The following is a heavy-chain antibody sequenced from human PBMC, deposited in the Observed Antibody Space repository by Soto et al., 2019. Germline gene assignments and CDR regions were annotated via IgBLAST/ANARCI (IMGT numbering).Heavy chain of an antibody. J-gene: IGHJ4*02. CDR3: TRRDYGDYDYFDS. D-gene: IGHD4-17*01. CDR1: GYTFSSYY. Sequence: QVQLVQSGAEVKRPGASVRLFCKASGYTFSSYYIHWVRQAPGQGLEWMGMVNPSTGAAPYAKKFQGRLTLTRDMSTRTVFMELNSLRSDDTAVYYCTRRDYGDYDYFDSWGQGTLVAVS. CDR2: VNPSTGAA. V-gene: IGHV1-46*01.